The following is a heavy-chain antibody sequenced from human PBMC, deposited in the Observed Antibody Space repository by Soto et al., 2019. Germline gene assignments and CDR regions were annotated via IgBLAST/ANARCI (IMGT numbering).Heavy chain of an antibody. CDR2: LIPIFGTA. V-gene: IGHV1-69*18. Sequence: QVQLVQSGAEVKKPGSSVKVSCKASGGTFSSNAISWVRQAPGQGLEWMGRLIPIFGTANYAQKFQGRVTIIADAATSTAYMELSSLRSEDTAVYYCARGDYDSSGLDYFYYGMDVWGQGTTVTVA. J-gene: IGHJ6*02. CDR3: ARGDYDSSGLDYFYYGMDV. CDR1: GGTFSSNA. D-gene: IGHD3-22*01.